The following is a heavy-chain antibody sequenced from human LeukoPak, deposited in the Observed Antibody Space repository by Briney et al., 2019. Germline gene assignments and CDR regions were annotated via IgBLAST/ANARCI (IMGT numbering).Heavy chain of an antibody. J-gene: IGHJ3*02. CDR2: INPSSGST. V-gene: IGHV1-2*02. Sequence: ASVKVSCKASGYTFTDYYIHWVRQAPGQGLEWMGIINPSSGSTNYAQKFQGRVTMTRDTSISTAYMELSRLRSDDTAVYYCARDFYYDSSGYYWAFDIWGQGTMVTVSS. D-gene: IGHD3-22*01. CDR3: ARDFYYDSSGYYWAFDI. CDR1: GYTFTDYY.